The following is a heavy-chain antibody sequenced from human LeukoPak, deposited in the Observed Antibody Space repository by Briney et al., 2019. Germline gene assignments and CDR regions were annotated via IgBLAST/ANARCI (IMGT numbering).Heavy chain of an antibody. Sequence: ASVKVSCKDSVYTLTSYDINWVRQATGPGLEWMGWMNANSGNTGYAQKFQGRVTMTRNTSISTAYMELSSLRSEDTAVYYCARGRATSGYWGQGTLVTVSS. CDR2: MNANSGNT. D-gene: IGHD5-12*01. J-gene: IGHJ4*02. V-gene: IGHV1-8*01. CDR1: VYTLTSYD. CDR3: ARGRATSGY.